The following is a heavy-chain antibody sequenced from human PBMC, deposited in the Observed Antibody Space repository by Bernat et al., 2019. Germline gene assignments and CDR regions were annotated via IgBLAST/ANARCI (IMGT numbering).Heavy chain of an antibody. CDR2: IFSNDEK. Sequence: QVTLRESGPALVKPRQTLTLTCTFSGFSLSNARMGVSWIRQPPGKALEWLAHIFSNDEKSYSTSLKSRLTISKDTSKSQVVLTMTNMDPVDTATYYCARDYYYYGMDVWGQGTMVTVSS. J-gene: IGHJ6*02. CDR3: ARDYYYYGMDV. CDR1: GFSLSNARMG. V-gene: IGHV2-26*01.